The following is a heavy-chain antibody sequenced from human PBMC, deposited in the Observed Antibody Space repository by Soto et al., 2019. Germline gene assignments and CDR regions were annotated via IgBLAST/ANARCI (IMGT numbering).Heavy chain of an antibody. CDR2: INPSGGST. CDR3: ARDKWDGVVI. J-gene: IGHJ4*02. V-gene: IGHV1-46*01. Sequence: QVQLVQSGAEVKKPGASVKISCKSSGYTFTSYYMHWVRQAPGQGLEWMGMINPSGGSTNYAQRFQGRVTMTRDTSTSTVYMDLSDLRSEDTAVYYCARDKWDGVVIWGQGTLVTVSS. CDR1: GYTFTSYY. D-gene: IGHD3-3*01.